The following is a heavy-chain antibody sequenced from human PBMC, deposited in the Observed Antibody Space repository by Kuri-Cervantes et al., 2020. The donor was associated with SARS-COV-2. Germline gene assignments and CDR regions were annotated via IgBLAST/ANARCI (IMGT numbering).Heavy chain of an antibody. CDR3: ARDFSGRLTGDHYYYYMDV. D-gene: IGHD7-27*01. V-gene: IGHV4-61*01. CDR1: GGSIRSGSYY. CDR2: IYYSGST. J-gene: IGHJ6*03. Sequence: SETLSLTCTVSGGSIRSGSYYWGWIRQPPGKGLEWIGYIYYSGSTNYNPSLKSRVTISVDTSKNQFSLKLSSVTAADTAVYYCARDFSGRLTGDHYYYYMDVWGKGTTVTVSS.